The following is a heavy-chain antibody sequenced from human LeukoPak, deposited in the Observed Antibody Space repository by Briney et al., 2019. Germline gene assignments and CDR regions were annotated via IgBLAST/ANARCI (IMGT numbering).Heavy chain of an antibody. CDR2: ISDSGDST. V-gene: IGHV3-23*01. CDR1: GFTFSSYG. Sequence: GGSRRLSCAASGFTFSSYGISWVRQAPGKGLEWVSSISDSGDSTYYADSVKGRFTFSRDNSKNTLYLQMNSLRAEDTAVYYCAKGIPLTVFDYWGQGTLVTVSS. J-gene: IGHJ4*02. D-gene: IGHD3-9*01. CDR3: AKGIPLTVFDY.